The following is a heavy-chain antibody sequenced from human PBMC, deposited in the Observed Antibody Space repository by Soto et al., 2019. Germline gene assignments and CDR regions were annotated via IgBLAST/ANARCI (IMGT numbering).Heavy chain of an antibody. CDR2: IKEDGSER. CDR3: ASARHIGP. D-gene: IGHD2-21*01. V-gene: IGHV3-7*01. CDR1: GFTFSNYW. J-gene: IGHJ5*02. Sequence: PGGSLRLACAASGFTFSNYWMIWVRQAPGKGLEWVANIKEDGSERNYVDSVKGRFTISRDNAENSLYLQMNSLRAEDTAVYYCASARHIGPWGQGTLVTVSS.